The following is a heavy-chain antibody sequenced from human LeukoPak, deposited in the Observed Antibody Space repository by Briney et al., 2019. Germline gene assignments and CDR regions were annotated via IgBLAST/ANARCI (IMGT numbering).Heavy chain of an antibody. CDR1: GFTVSSNY. CDR3: ARTTYYYGSGSHWYFDL. CDR2: IYSGGST. Sequence: PGGSLRLSCAASGFTVSSNYMSWVPQAPGKGLEWFSVIYSGGSTYYADSVKGRFTISRDNSKNTLYLQMNSLRAEDTAVYYCARTTYYYGSGSHWYFDLWGRGTLVTVSS. D-gene: IGHD3-10*01. J-gene: IGHJ2*01. V-gene: IGHV3-53*01.